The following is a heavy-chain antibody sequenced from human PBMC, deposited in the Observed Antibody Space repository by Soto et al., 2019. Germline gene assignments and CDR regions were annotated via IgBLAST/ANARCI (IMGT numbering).Heavy chain of an antibody. V-gene: IGHV1-18*04. CDR3: AREVCSSTSCYPTDP. J-gene: IGHJ5*02. Sequence: ASVKVSCKASGYTFTSYGISWVRQAPGQGLEWMGWISAYNGNTNYAQKLQGRVAMTTDTSTSTAYMELRGLRSDDTAVYYCAREVCSSTSCYPTDPWGQGTLVTVSS. CDR2: ISAYNGNT. D-gene: IGHD2-2*01. CDR1: GYTFTSYG.